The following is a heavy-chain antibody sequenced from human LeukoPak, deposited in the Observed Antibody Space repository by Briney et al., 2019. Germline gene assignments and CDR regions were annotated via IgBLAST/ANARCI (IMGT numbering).Heavy chain of an antibody. J-gene: IGHJ4*02. D-gene: IGHD3-3*01. Sequence: ASVKVSCKASGYTCIDFGISWVRQAPGQGLEWMGWITTYNGNTNYIQKLQGRVTMTTDTSTSTAYMELRSLRSDDTAVYYCARGPYYDSWSGAGYWGQGTLVTVSS. V-gene: IGHV1-18*01. CDR1: GYTCIDFG. CDR3: ARGPYYDSWSGAGY. CDR2: ITTYNGNT.